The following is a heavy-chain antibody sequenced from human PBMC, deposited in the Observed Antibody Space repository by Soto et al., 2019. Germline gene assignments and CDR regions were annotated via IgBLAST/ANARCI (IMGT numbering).Heavy chain of an antibody. CDR3: AKGPPTLWGLQTGQLNGFDC. CDR1: GFTFSSYA. J-gene: IGHJ4*02. D-gene: IGHD1-26*01. Sequence: GGSLRLSCAASGFTFSSYAMSWVRQAPGKGLEWVSAISGSGGSTYYADSVKGRFTISRDNSKNTLYLQMNSLRAEDTAVYYCAKGPPTLWGLQTGQLNGFDCWGQGTLVTVSS. CDR2: ISGSGGST. V-gene: IGHV3-23*01.